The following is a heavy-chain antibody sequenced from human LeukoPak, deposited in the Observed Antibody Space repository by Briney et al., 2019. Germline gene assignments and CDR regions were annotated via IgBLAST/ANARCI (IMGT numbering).Heavy chain of an antibody. V-gene: IGHV3-23*01. CDR2: ISGSGGST. CDR1: RFTFSSYA. J-gene: IGHJ4*02. CDR3: AKRDGIAAAGKEN. Sequence: GGSLRLSCAASRFTFSSYAMGWVRQAPGKGLEWVSAISGSGGSTYYADSVKGRFTISRDNSKNTLYLQMNSLRAEDTAVYYCAKRDGIAAAGKENWGQGTLVTVSS. D-gene: IGHD6-13*01.